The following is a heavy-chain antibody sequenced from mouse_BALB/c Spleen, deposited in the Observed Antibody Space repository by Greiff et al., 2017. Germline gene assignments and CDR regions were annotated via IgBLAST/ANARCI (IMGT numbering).Heavy chain of an antibody. D-gene: IGHD1-1*01. CDR1: GFNIKDTY. V-gene: IGHV14-3*02. Sequence: VQLKQSGAELVKPGASVKLSCTASGFNIKDTYMHWVKQRPEQGLEWIGRIDPANGNTKYDPKFQGKATITADTSSNTAYLQLSSLTSEDTAVYYCARSVITTVPWFAYWGQGTLVTVSA. CDR3: ARSVITTVPWFAY. CDR2: IDPANGNT. J-gene: IGHJ3*01.